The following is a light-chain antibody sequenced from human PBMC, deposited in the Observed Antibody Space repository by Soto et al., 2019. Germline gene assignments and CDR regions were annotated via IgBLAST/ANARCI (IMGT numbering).Light chain of an antibody. J-gene: IGKJ1*01. CDR2: DAS. V-gene: IGKV1-5*01. Sequence: DIQMTQSPSTLSASVGDRVTITCRASQSISSWLAWYQQKPGKATKLLIYDASSWESGFPSRVSGSGSRTEFTLTISSLQPDDFATYYCQQYDSYSWTFGQGTKVEIK. CDR1: QSISSW. CDR3: QQYDSYSWT.